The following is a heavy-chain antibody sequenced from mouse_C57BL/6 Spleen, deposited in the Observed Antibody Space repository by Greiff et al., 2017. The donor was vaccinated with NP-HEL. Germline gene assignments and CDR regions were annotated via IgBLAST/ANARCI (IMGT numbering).Heavy chain of an antibody. CDR1: GYTFTSYW. J-gene: IGHJ2*01. D-gene: IGHD3-2*02. CDR3: ARRLELRGYFDY. V-gene: IGHV1-55*01. CDR2: IYPGSGST. Sequence: VQLQQPGAELVKPGASVKMSCKASGYTFTSYWITWVEQRPGQGLEWIGDIYPGSGSTNYNEKFKSKATLTVDTSSSTAYMQLSSLTSEDSAVYYCARRLELRGYFDYWGQGTTLTVSS.